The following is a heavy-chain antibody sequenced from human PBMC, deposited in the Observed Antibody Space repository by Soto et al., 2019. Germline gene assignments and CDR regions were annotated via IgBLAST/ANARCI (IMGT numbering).Heavy chain of an antibody. Sequence: QVQLVQSGAEVKKPGASVKVSCKASGDTFTDYYIHWVRQAPGQGLEWMGTVNPSGGHTTYAQHFLGRVTXTWXXSXGTLYMELTSLTSEDTAVYYCARGGHVVVVTAALDYWGQGTLVTVSS. CDR3: ARGGHVVVVTAALDY. J-gene: IGHJ4*02. CDR2: VNPSGGHT. D-gene: IGHD2-21*02. V-gene: IGHV1-46*01. CDR1: GDTFTDYY.